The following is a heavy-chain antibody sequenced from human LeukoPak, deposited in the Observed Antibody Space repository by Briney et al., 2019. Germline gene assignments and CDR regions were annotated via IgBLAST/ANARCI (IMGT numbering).Heavy chain of an antibody. V-gene: IGHV4-61*02. J-gene: IGHJ6*03. CDR1: GGSISSGSYY. Sequence: SQTLSLTCTVSGGSISSGSYYWSWIRQPAGKGLEWIGRIYTSGSNNYNPSLKSRVTISVDTSKNQFSLKLSSVTAADTAVYYCARDQMLVIAAANFFDYYYMDVWGKGTTVTVSS. D-gene: IGHD6-13*01. CDR3: ARDQMLVIAAANFFDYYYMDV. CDR2: IYTSGSN.